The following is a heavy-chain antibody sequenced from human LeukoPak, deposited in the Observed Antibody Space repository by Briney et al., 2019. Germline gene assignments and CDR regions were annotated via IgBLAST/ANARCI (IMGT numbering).Heavy chain of an antibody. D-gene: IGHD3-3*01. J-gene: IGHJ4*02. CDR1: DYSISSDTFW. CDR2: IHHTGGT. CDR3: ARLTWRGYQHFDY. Sequence: SETLSLTCTVSDYSISSDTFWWAWIRQPPGRGLEWIGEIHHTGGTYYNPSLKSRVTISVDTSKNQFSLNLNSVTAADTAVYYCARLTWRGYQHFDYWGQGTLVTVSS. V-gene: IGHV4-39*07.